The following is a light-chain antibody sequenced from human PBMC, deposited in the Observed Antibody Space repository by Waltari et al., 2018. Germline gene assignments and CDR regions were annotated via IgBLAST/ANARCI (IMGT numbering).Light chain of an antibody. Sequence: EIVLTQSPATLSLSPGARATLSCRASQSVSSNYLAWFQQKPGQVPRLLIYAASCRATGIPDRISGSGSGTDFTLTISRLEPEECAVYYWQLYGSSPPMYTFGQGTKLEIK. CDR1: QSVSSNY. CDR2: AAS. V-gene: IGKV3-20*01. J-gene: IGKJ2*01. CDR3: QLYGSSPPMYT.